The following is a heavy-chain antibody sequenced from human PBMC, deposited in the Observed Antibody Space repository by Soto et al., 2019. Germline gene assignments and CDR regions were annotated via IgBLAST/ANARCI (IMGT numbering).Heavy chain of an antibody. CDR1: GYKFTAYY. CDR3: ARLSKGYCSGTSCYSWLDP. J-gene: IGHJ5*02. CDR2: INPGSGAT. V-gene: IGHV1-2*02. Sequence: ASVKVSCKASGYKFTAYYMHWVRQAPGQGLEWMGWINPGSGATSYAQTFQGRVTMTRDTSINTVYMEVTSLRPDDTAVYYCARLSKGYCSGTSCYSWLDPCGQGPLVTVYS. D-gene: IGHD2-2*01.